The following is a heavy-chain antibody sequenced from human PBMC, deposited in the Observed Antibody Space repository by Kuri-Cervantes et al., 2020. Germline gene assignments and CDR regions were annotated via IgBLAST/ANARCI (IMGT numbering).Heavy chain of an antibody. Sequence: GESLKIFCAASGFTFSSYAMHWVRQAPGKGLEWVAVISYDGSNKYYADSVKGRFTISRDNSKNTLYLQMNSLRAEDTAVYYCAREVAVAGPLDYWGQGTLVTVSS. CDR2: ISYDGSNK. CDR3: AREVAVAGPLDY. J-gene: IGHJ4*02. D-gene: IGHD6-19*01. CDR1: GFTFSSYA. V-gene: IGHV3-30-3*01.